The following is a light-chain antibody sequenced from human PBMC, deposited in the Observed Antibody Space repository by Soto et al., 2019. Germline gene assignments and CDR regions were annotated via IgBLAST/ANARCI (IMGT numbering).Light chain of an antibody. J-gene: IGKJ1*01. CDR3: QQYNNWLWT. Sequence: EIVMTQSPPTLSVSPGESATLSCRASQSVFSNLAWYYQKPGQAPRLLIYGASTRATGIPARFSGSGSGAEFTLTISSLQSEDFAVYYCQQYNNWLWTFGQGTKVDI. V-gene: IGKV3-15*01. CDR1: QSVFSN. CDR2: GAS.